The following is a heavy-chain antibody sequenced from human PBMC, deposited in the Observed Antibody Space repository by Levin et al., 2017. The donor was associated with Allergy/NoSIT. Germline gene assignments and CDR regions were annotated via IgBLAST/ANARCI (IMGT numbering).Heavy chain of an antibody. J-gene: IGHJ6*02. Sequence: SETLSLTCSVSGGSMRSYYWSWIRQSPGKGLEWIGYIDHSGNSNYNPSLKNRVTMSVDTSKNQFSLKVTSVTAADTAVYFCATAAPFYYYGLDVWGQGTTVTVSS. V-gene: IGHV4-59*01. CDR1: GGSMRSYY. D-gene: IGHD6-6*01. CDR2: IDHSGNS. CDR3: ATAAPFYYYGLDV.